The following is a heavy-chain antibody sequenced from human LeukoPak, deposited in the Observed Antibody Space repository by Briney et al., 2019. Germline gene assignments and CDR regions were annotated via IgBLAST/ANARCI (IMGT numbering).Heavy chain of an antibody. CDR3: ARLPKWELFDY. D-gene: IGHD1-26*01. Sequence: SETLSLTCTVSGGSISSSSYYWGWIRQPPGKGLEWIGCVYYSGSTYYNPSLKSRVTISVDTSKNQFSLKLSSVTAADTAVYYCARLPKWELFDYWGQGTLVTVSS. V-gene: IGHV4-39*01. CDR1: GGSISSSSYY. CDR2: VYYSGST. J-gene: IGHJ4*02.